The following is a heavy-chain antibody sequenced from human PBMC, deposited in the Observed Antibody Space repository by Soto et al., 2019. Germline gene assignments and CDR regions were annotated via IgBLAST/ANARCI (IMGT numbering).Heavy chain of an antibody. J-gene: IGHJ4*02. CDR3: ARRPYGDYGDYFDY. CDR2: ISSSSGTI. D-gene: IGHD4-17*01. CDR1: GFSIRSYS. Sequence: HPGGSLRLSCVASGFSIRSYSMNWVRQAPGKGLEWISYISSSSGTINYADSVKGRFTISRDTAKNSLSLQMVSLRDEDTAVYYCARRPYGDYGDYFDYWGQGTLVTVSS. V-gene: IGHV3-48*02.